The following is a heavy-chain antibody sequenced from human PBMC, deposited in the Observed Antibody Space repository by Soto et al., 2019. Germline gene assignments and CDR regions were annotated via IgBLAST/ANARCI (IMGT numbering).Heavy chain of an antibody. CDR1: GGSISSSSYY. V-gene: IGHV4-39*01. Sequence: QLQLQESCPRLVKPSETLSLTCAVSGGSISSSSYYWGWVRQPPGKGLEWIGSIYYSGSTYYNPSLKSRVTIFVDTSKNQFSLKLSSVTAADTAVYYCARLQGVVAAALFDYWGQGNLVTVSS. J-gene: IGHJ4*02. CDR3: ARLQGVVAAALFDY. D-gene: IGHD2-15*01. CDR2: IYYSGST.